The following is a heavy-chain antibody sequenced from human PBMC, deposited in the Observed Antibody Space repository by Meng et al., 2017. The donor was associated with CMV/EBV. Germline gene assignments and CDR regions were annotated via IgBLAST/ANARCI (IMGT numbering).Heavy chain of an antibody. CDR2: ISAYNGNT. CDR3: ARGAPPTPRYGSGSYFNVPLYYYYGMDV. J-gene: IGHJ6*02. CDR1: GYTFTSYG. Sequence: ASVKVSCKASGYTFTSYGISWVRQAPGQGLEWMGWISAYNGNTNYAQKLQGRVTMTTDTSTSTAYMGLRSLRSDDTAVYYCARGAPPTPRYGSGSYFNVPLYYYYGMDVWGQGTTVTVSS. D-gene: IGHD3-10*01. V-gene: IGHV1-18*01.